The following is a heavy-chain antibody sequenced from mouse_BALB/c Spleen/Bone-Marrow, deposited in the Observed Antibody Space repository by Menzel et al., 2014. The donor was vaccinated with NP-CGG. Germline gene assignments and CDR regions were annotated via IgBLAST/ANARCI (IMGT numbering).Heavy chain of an antibody. CDR3: ATTVAY. CDR1: GYTFSDYY. CDR2: FNPNNGDT. J-gene: IGHJ3*01. V-gene: IGHV1-26*01. D-gene: IGHD1-1*01. Sequence: VQLLQSGPELVKPGASVKMSCKASGYTFSDYYMTWVKPSHGKFLEWTGDFNPNNGDTSYNQKFKGKATLTVDKSSSTAYMQHNSLTSEDSAVYYCATTVAYWGQGTLVTVSA.